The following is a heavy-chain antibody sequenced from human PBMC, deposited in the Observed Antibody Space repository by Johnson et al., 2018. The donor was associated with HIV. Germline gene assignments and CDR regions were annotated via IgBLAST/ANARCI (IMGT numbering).Heavy chain of an antibody. CDR3: ARHKAVADAFDI. CDR2: IRYDGSNK. J-gene: IGHJ3*02. V-gene: IGHV3-30*02. Sequence: QEKLVESGGGVVQPGGSLRLSCAASGFTFRSYGMHWVRQAPGKGLEWVAFIRYDGSNKYYADSVKGRFTISRDNSNNTLYLQMNSLRAEDTAVYYCARHKAVADAFDIWGQGTVVTVS. CDR1: GFTFRSYG. D-gene: IGHD6-19*01.